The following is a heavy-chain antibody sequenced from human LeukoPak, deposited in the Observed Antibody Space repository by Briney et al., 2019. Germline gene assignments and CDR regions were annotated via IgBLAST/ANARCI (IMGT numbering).Heavy chain of an antibody. Sequence: GGSLRLSCEASGFPFSSYAMTWVRQAPGKGLAWLSVIYSGGTTYYADSVKGRFTISRDNSKNTVYLQMNSLRVEDTAMYYCTRGGSVPATRSFDYWGQGTLVTVSS. V-gene: IGHV3-66*01. J-gene: IGHJ4*02. CDR2: IYSGGTT. CDR1: GFPFSSYA. D-gene: IGHD6-19*01. CDR3: TRGGSVPATRSFDY.